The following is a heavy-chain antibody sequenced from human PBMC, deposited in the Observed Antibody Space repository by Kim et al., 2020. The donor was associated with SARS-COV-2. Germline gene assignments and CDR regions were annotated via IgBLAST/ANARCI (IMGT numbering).Heavy chain of an antibody. J-gene: IGHJ4*02. CDR2: IYSGGSST. Sequence: GGSLRLSCAASGFTFGNYAMSWVRQAPGKGLEWVSVIYSGGSSTYYADSVKGRFTISRDDSRNTLYLQMNSLRAEDTAVYYCAKDWGDLDYWGQGTLVTVSS. D-gene: IGHD2-21*02. CDR1: GFTFGNYA. V-gene: IGHV3-23*03. CDR3: AKDWGDLDY.